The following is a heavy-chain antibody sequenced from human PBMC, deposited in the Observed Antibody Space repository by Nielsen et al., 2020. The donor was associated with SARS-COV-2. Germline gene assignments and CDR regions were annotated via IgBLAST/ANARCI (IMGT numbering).Heavy chain of an antibody. CDR2: IKQDGSEK. CDR3: ARDRQIQLPSPDAFDI. V-gene: IGHV3-7*05. Sequence: GESLKISCAASGFTFSSYWMSWVRQAPGKGLEWVANIKQDGSEKYYVDSVKGRFTISRDNAKNSLYLQMNSLRAEDTAVYYCARDRQIQLPSPDAFDIWGQGTMVTVSS. D-gene: IGHD5-24*01. CDR1: GFTFSSYW. J-gene: IGHJ3*02.